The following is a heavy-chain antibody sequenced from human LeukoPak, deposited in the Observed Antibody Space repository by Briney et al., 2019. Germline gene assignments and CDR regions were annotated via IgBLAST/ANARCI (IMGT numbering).Heavy chain of an antibody. J-gene: IGHJ3*02. CDR3: ARRDGMATIRVIYAFDI. CDR2: IYYSGST. Sequence: SQTLSLTCTVSGGSISSGSYYWGWIRRPPGKGLEWIGSIYYSGSTYYNPSLKSRVTISVDTSKNQFSLKLSSVTAADTAVYYCARRDGMATIRVIYAFDIWGQGTMVTVSS. V-gene: IGHV4-39*07. CDR1: GGSISSGSYY. D-gene: IGHD5-24*01.